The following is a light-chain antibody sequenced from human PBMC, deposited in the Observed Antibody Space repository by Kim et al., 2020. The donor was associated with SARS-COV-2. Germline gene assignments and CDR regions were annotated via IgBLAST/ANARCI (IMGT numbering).Light chain of an antibody. CDR3: QQYGGSLQT. Sequence: LSPGERAPLSCSASQSISSIYFAWHQQNPGQAPTLLIYGASSRDTGIPDRFRGSGSGTDFTLIITRLESEDFAVYYCQQYGGSLQTFGQGTKLEI. CDR1: QSISSIY. V-gene: IGKV3-20*01. CDR2: GAS. J-gene: IGKJ2*01.